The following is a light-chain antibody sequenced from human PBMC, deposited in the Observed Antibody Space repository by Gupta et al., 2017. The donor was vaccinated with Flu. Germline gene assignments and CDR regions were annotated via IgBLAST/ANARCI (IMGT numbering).Light chain of an antibody. V-gene: IGLV3-1*01. Sequence: SQGQTASITCSGDKMGDKYVSWYQQKPGQSPGLAIYLDSKRPSGIPERFYGSNSGKTDTLTISGTQAMDEADYYCQAWETSTAVFGGGTKLTVL. CDR3: QAWETSTAV. CDR2: LDS. CDR1: KMGDKY. J-gene: IGLJ3*02.